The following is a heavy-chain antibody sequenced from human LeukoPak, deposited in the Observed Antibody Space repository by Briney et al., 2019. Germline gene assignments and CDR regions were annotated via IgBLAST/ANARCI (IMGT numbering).Heavy chain of an antibody. J-gene: IGHJ4*02. CDR2: ISRDGGST. D-gene: IGHD3-10*01. V-gene: IGHV3-43*02. CDR1: GFTFDYYA. Sequence: GGSLRLSCAASGFTFDYYAMHWVRQAPGKGLEWVSLISRDGGSTYYADSVKGRFTISRDNSKHYLYLQMNSLRTEDTALYYCAKDIGEQWFFDYWGQGTLVTVSP. CDR3: AKDIGEQWFFDY.